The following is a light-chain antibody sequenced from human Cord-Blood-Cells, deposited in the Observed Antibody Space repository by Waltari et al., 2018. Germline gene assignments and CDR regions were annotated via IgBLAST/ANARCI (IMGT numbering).Light chain of an antibody. Sequence: EIVLTQSPATLSLSPGERATLSCRASQSVSSYLAWYQQKPGQAPRLLIYDASNRATSIPARFSGSRSGTDLTLTISSLEPEEFAVYYWQQRSNWITFGQGTRLEIK. CDR1: QSVSSY. J-gene: IGKJ5*01. V-gene: IGKV3-11*01. CDR2: DAS. CDR3: QQRSNWIT.